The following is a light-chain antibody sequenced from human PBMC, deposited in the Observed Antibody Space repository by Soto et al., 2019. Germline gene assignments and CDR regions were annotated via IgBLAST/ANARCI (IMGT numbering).Light chain of an antibody. CDR1: MRDVGAYNL. CDR2: EVS. Sequence: QSALTQPASVSGSAGQSITISCSGTMRDVGAYNLVSWYQQHPGTAPKLIIYEVSHRPSGVSNRFSGSKSGNTASLTISGLQAEDEADYYCSSYTSSSTPVVFGGGTKLTVL. CDR3: SSYTSSSTPVV. J-gene: IGLJ2*01. V-gene: IGLV2-14*01.